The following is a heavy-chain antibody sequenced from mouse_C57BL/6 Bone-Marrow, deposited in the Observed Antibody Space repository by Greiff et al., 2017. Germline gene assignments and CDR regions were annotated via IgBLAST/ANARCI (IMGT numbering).Heavy chain of an antibody. CDR1: GFTFSSYA. J-gene: IGHJ2*01. CDR3: ARDGDYDYDGGTLDY. D-gene: IGHD2-4*01. CDR2: ISDGGSYT. V-gene: IGHV5-4*01. Sequence: EVKVVESGGGLVKPGGSLKLSCAASGFTFSSYAMSWVRQTPEKRLEWVATISDGGSYTYYPDNVKGRFTISRDNAKNNLYLQMSHLKSEDTAMYYCARDGDYDYDGGTLDYWGQGTTLTVSS.